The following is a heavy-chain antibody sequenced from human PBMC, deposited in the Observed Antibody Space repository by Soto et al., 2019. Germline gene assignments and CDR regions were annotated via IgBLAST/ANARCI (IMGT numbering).Heavy chain of an antibody. Sequence: PVGSLRLSCAASGFTFSSYSMNWVRQAPGKGLEWVSSISSSSSYIYYADSVKGRFTISRDNAKNSLYLQMNSLRAEDTAVYYCEGKGYSSSPKYMDVWGQGTTVTVSS. D-gene: IGHD6-6*01. CDR1: GFTFSSYS. CDR3: EGKGYSSSPKYMDV. V-gene: IGHV3-21*01. CDR2: ISSSSSYI. J-gene: IGHJ6*02.